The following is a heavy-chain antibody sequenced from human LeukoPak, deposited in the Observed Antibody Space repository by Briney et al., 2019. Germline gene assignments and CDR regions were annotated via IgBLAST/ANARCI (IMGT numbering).Heavy chain of an antibody. D-gene: IGHD3-3*02. J-gene: IGHJ4*02. V-gene: IGHV3-23*01. CDR1: GFTFSSYE. CDR3: AKGGFSILSN. Sequence: GGSLRLSCAASGFTFSSYEMNWVRQAPGKGLEWVSSILDSGSSTVYADSVKGRFTISRDNFKNTLSLQMQSLRAEDTAVYFCAKGGFSILSNWGQGTLVTVSS. CDR2: ILDSGSST.